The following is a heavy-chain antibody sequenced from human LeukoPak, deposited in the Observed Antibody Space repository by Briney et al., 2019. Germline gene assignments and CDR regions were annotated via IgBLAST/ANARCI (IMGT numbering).Heavy chain of an antibody. J-gene: IGHJ4*02. CDR2: IHYGGIT. Sequence: SETLSLTCTVSGGSISSSSFYWAWVRLPPGKGLEWIGSIHYGGITYYSPSLRSRVTISVDTSKDQFSLKLSSLTAADTALYYCARHIDYGDYHFDFWGQGTQVTVSS. CDR3: ARHIDYGDYHFDF. CDR1: GGSISSSSFY. D-gene: IGHD4-17*01. V-gene: IGHV4-39*01.